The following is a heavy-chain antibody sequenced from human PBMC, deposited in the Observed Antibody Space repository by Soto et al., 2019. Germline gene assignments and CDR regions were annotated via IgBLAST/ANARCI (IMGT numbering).Heavy chain of an antibody. V-gene: IGHV4-30-4*01. CDR1: GGSISSGDYY. Sequence: QVQLQESGPGLVKPSQTLSLTCTVSGGSISSGDYYWSWIRQPPGKGLEWIGYIYYSGSTYYNPSLKSRVTISVATSKNQFSLKLSSVTAADTAVYYCARDAGYYDFWSGYYTSGGMDVWGQGTTVTVSS. J-gene: IGHJ6*02. CDR3: ARDAGYYDFWSGYYTSGGMDV. D-gene: IGHD3-3*01. CDR2: IYYSGST.